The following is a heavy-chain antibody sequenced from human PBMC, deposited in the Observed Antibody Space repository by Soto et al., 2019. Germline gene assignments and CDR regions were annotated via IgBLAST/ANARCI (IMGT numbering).Heavy chain of an antibody. Sequence: SETLSLTCTVSGYSISSYYWSWIRQPPGKGPEWIGYIYYRGSTNYNPSLKSRVTISVDTSKNQFSLKVMSVTAADTAVYYCASSLYTSSSYFDSWGQGILVTVSS. CDR2: IYYRGST. CDR1: GYSISSYY. J-gene: IGHJ4*02. CDR3: ASSLYTSSSYFDS. D-gene: IGHD6-6*01. V-gene: IGHV4-59*01.